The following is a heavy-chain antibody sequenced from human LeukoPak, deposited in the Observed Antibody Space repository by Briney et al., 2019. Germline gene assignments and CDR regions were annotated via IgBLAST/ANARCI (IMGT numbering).Heavy chain of an antibody. Sequence: SETLSLTCAVYGGSFSGYYWSWIRQPPGKGLEWIGEINHSGSTNYNPSLKSRVTISVDTSKNQFSLKLSSVTAADTAVYYCARGEATYYYDSSGYYGYYFDYWGQGTLVTVSS. CDR1: GGSFSGYY. J-gene: IGHJ4*02. V-gene: IGHV4-34*01. D-gene: IGHD3-22*01. CDR2: INHSGST. CDR3: ARGEATYYYDSSGYYGYYFDY.